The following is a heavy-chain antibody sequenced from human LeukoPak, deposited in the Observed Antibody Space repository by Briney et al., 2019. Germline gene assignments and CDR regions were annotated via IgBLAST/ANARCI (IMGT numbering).Heavy chain of an antibody. CDR1: GGTFSSYA. Sequence: SVKVSCKASGGTFSSYAISWVRQAPRQGLEWMGGIIPIFGTANYAQKFQGKVTITADESTSTAYMELSSLRSEDTAVYYCVYGSGSYYPKALDYWGQGTLVTVSS. CDR2: IIPIFGTA. J-gene: IGHJ4*02. D-gene: IGHD3-10*01. CDR3: VYGSGSYYPKALDY. V-gene: IGHV1-69*13.